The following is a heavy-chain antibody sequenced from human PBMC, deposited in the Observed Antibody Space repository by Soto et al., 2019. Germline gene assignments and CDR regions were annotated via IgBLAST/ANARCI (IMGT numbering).Heavy chain of an antibody. V-gene: IGHV3-11*04. Sequence: SLRLSCSASGFSFSDYYMTWVRQAPGKGLEWISYISGSSANIYYADSVKGRFTISRDNARNSLYLQMNSLRVEDTAVYHCAIVLVGHSRRWIVFWGPGTLVTV. CDR1: GFSFSDYY. CDR2: ISGSSANI. J-gene: IGHJ4*02. CDR3: AIVLVGHSRRWIVF. D-gene: IGHD6-13*01.